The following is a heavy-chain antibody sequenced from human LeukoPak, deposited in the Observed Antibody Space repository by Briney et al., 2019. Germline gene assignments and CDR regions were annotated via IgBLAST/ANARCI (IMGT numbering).Heavy chain of an antibody. CDR3: AKAPCSSTSCPPDY. J-gene: IGHJ4*02. D-gene: IGHD2-2*01. V-gene: IGHV3-30*02. CDR1: GFTFSSYG. Sequence: GESLRLSCAASGFTFSSYGIHWVRQAPGKGLEWVAFIRYDGSNKYYADSVKGRFTISRDNSKNTLYLQMNSLRAEDTAVYYCAKAPCSSTSCPPDYWGQGTLVTVSS. CDR2: IRYDGSNK.